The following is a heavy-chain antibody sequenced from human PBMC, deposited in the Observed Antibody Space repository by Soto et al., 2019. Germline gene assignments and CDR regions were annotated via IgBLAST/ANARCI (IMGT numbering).Heavy chain of an antibody. CDR1: GGSISSSSYY. CDR2: IYYSGST. V-gene: IGHV4-39*01. Sequence: QLQLQESGPGLVKPSETLSLTCTVSGGSISSSSYYWGWIRQPPGKGLEWIGSIYYSGSTYYNPSLKSRVTIPVDTSKNQFSMKLSSGTAADTAVYYCARYYDFWSGYYSFDPWGQGTLVTVSS. CDR3: ARYYDFWSGYYSFDP. J-gene: IGHJ5*02. D-gene: IGHD3-3*01.